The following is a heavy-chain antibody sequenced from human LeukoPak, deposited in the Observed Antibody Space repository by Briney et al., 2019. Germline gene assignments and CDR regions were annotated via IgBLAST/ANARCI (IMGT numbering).Heavy chain of an antibody. D-gene: IGHD6-6*01. J-gene: IGHJ4*02. CDR3: ARETPDSSSYHNFDY. Sequence: GASVKVSCKASGYTFTSYYMHWVRQAPGQGLEWMGVIIPSGGSTSYAQKFQGRVTMTRDTSTSTVYMELSSLRSEDTAVYYCARETPDSSSYHNFDYWGQGTLVTVSS. V-gene: IGHV1-46*01. CDR2: IIPSGGST. CDR1: GYTFTSYY.